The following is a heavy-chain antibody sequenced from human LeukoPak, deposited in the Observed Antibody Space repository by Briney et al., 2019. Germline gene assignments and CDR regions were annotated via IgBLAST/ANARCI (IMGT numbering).Heavy chain of an antibody. J-gene: IGHJ3*02. V-gene: IGHV3-30-3*01. Sequence: PGGSLRLSCAASGFTFSSYAMHWVRQAPGKGLEWVAVISYDGSNKYYAGSVKGRFTISRDNSKNTLYLQMNSLRAEDTAVYYCARDPKGYCSSTSCLTAGAFDIWGQGTMVTVSS. CDR3: ARDPKGYCSSTSCLTAGAFDI. CDR1: GFTFSSYA. CDR2: ISYDGSNK. D-gene: IGHD2-2*01.